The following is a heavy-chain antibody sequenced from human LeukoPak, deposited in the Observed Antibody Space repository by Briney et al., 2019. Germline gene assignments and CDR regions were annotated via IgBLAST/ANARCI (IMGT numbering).Heavy chain of an antibody. J-gene: IGHJ4*02. CDR2: ISSSSSTI. CDR1: GFTFSTYS. CDR3: ARIYDFWSGYIPPLGY. Sequence: GGSLRLSCVASGFTFSTYSMNWVRQAPGKGLEWVSYISSSSSTIYYADSVKGRFTISRDNAKNSLYLQMNSLRAEDTAVYYCARIYDFWSGYIPPLGYWGQGTLVTVSS. V-gene: IGHV3-48*01. D-gene: IGHD3-3*01.